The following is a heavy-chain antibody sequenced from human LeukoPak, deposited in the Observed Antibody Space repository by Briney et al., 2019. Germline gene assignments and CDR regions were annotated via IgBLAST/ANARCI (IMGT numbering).Heavy chain of an antibody. CDR3: ARDAFPYSSSSDYFDY. J-gene: IGHJ4*02. CDR2: IRGSGTTI. CDR1: GFTFSSTS. V-gene: IGHV3-48*01. Sequence: GGSLRLSCAASGFTFSSTSMNWVRQAPGKGLEWVSYIRGSGTTIYYADSVKGRFTISRDNAKSSLYLQMNSLRAEDTAVYYCARDAFPYSSSSDYFDYWGQGTLVTVSS. D-gene: IGHD6-6*01.